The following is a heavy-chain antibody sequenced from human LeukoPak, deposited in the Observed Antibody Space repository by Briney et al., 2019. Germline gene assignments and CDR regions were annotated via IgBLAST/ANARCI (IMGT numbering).Heavy chain of an antibody. CDR1: GGTFSSYA. CDR3: ARDRMKKVGYCSSTSCYGMDV. J-gene: IGHJ6*04. D-gene: IGHD2-2*01. Sequence: SVKVSCKASGGTFSSYAISWVRQAPGQGLEWMGGIIPIFGTANYAQKFQGRVTITADESTSTAYMELSSLRSEDTAVYYCARDRMKKVGYCSSTSCYGMDVWGKGTTVTVSS. CDR2: IIPIFGTA. V-gene: IGHV1-69*13.